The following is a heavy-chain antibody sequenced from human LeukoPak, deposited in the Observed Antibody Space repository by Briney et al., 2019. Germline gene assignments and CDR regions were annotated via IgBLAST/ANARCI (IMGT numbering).Heavy chain of an antibody. CDR2: ITPIFGTS. D-gene: IGHD6-19*01. J-gene: IGHJ4*02. V-gene: IGHV1-69*05. CDR1: GGTFSSYT. Sequence: ASVKVSCKTSGGTFSSYTINWVRQAPGQGLEWMGGITPIFGTSNYAQKLQGRVTMTTDTSTSTAYMELRSLRSDDTAVYYCARSPSRSGWYSNYWGQGTLVTVSS. CDR3: ARSPSRSGWYSNY.